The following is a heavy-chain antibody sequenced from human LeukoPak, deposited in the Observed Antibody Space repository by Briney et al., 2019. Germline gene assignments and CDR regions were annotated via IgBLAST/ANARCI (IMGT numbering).Heavy chain of an antibody. J-gene: IGHJ4*02. CDR2: ISYDGSNK. CDR3: AKVPHGDYAVDY. Sequence: GRSLRLSCAASGFTFSSYGMHWVRQAPGKGLEWVAVISYDGSNKYYADSVKGRFTISRDNSKNALYLQMNSLRAEDTAVYYCAKVPHGDYAVDYWGQGTLVTVSS. D-gene: IGHD4-17*01. V-gene: IGHV3-30*18. CDR1: GFTFSSYG.